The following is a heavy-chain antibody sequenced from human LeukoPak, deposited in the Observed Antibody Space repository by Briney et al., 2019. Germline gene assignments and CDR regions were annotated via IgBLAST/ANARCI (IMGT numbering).Heavy chain of an antibody. J-gene: IGHJ5*02. CDR2: ISYDGSNK. CDR3: ARDRKIAAAGRGSWFDP. D-gene: IGHD6-13*01. Sequence: GGSLRLSCAASGFTFSSYAMHWVRQAPGKGLEWVAVISYDGSNKYYADSVRGRFTISRDNSKNTLYLQMNSLRAEDTAVYYCARDRKIAAAGRGSWFDPWGQGTLVTVSS. CDR1: GFTFSSYA. V-gene: IGHV3-30-3*01.